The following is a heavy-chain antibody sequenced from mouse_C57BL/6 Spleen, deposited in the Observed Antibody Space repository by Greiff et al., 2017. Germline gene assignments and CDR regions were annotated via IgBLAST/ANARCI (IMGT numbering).Heavy chain of an antibody. CDR3: ARFNTTVVACDD. J-gene: IGHJ2*01. CDR2: IHPNSGST. Sequence: VQLQQSGAELVKPGASVKLSCKASGYTLTCFWMHWVKQRSGQGLEWIGMIHPNSGSTNYNEKFKSKATLTVDKSSSTAYMQRSSLTSEDSAVYYCARFNTTVVACDDWGQGTTLTVSS. CDR1: GYTLTCFW. V-gene: IGHV1-64*01. D-gene: IGHD1-1*01.